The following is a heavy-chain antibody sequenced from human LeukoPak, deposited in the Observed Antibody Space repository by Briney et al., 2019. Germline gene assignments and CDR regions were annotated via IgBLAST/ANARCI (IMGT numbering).Heavy chain of an antibody. J-gene: IGHJ4*02. CDR2: INPKSGGT. CDR1: GYTFTGYY. V-gene: IGHV1-2*02. Sequence: GASVKVSCKASGYTFTGYYMHWVRQAPGQGLEWMGWINPKSGGTNYAQNFQGRVTMTRDTSISTAYMELSRLRSDDTAVYYCAPSAGGGPYYFDYWGEGTLVTVSS. CDR3: APSAGGGPYYFDY. D-gene: IGHD3-16*01.